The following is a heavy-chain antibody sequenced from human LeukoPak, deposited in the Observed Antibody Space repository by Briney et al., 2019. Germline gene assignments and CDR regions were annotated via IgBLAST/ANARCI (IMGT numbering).Heavy chain of an antibody. J-gene: IGHJ4*02. CDR2: FDPEDGET. CDR3: ATGVYDSSGYEEVDY. V-gene: IGHV1-24*01. Sequence: GASVKVSCKVSGYTLTELSMHWVRQAPGKGLEWMGGFDPEDGETIYAQKFQGRVTMAEDTSTDTAYMELSSLRSEDTAVYYCATGVYDSSGYEEVDYWGQGTLVTVSS. D-gene: IGHD3-22*01. CDR1: GYTLTELS.